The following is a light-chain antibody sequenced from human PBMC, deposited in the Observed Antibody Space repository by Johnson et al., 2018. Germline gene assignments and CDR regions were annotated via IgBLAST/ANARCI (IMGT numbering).Light chain of an antibody. J-gene: IGLJ1*01. CDR3: GTWDSSLSAGNV. Sequence: QSVLTQPPSVSAAPGQKVTISCSGSSSNIGNNYVSWYQQLPGTAPKLLIYENNKLPSGFPDRFSGSKSGTSATLGITGLPTGDEADYYCGTWDSSLSAGNVFGTGTKVTVL. CDR1: SSNIGNNY. V-gene: IGLV1-51*02. CDR2: ENN.